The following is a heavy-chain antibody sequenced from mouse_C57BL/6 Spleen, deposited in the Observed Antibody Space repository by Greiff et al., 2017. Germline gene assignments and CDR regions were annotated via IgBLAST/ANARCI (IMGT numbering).Heavy chain of an antibody. CDR1: GYTFTDYY. V-gene: IGHV1-26*01. Sequence: EVQLQQSGPELVKPGASVKISCKASGYTFTDYYMNWVKQSHGKSLEWIGDINPNNGGTSYTQQLKGKATLTVDKSSSTAYMEVRSLTSEDSAVDYCADGVDPRFAYWGQGTLGTVS. D-gene: IGHD2-3*01. CDR3: ADGVDPRFAY. CDR2: INPNNGGT. J-gene: IGHJ3*01.